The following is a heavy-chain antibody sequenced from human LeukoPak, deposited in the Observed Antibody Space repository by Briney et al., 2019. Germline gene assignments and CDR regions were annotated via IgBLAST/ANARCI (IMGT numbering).Heavy chain of an antibody. CDR2: ISTDGGTT. V-gene: IGHV3-23*01. D-gene: IGHD3-22*01. CDR3: TKGQSGGGYYSPFDS. J-gene: IGHJ4*02. Sequence: GGSLRLSCAASGFSFSSYGMSWVRQAPGKGLEWVSIISTDGGTTHYVESVKGRFTISRDNPKNTLHLQMNSLRVEDTAVYFCTKGQSGGGYYSPFDSWGQGSLVTVSS. CDR1: GFSFSSYG.